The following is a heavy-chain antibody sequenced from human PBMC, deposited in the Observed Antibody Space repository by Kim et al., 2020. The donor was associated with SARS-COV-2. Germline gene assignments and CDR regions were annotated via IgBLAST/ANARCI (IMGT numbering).Heavy chain of an antibody. J-gene: IGHJ6*03. D-gene: IGHD6-19*01. CDR3: ARGTRQWLSRHYYYYMDV. V-gene: IGHV4-34*01. Sequence: KSRVTISVDTTKNQFSLKLCSVTAADTAVYYCARGTRQWLSRHYYYYMDVWGKGTTVTVSS.